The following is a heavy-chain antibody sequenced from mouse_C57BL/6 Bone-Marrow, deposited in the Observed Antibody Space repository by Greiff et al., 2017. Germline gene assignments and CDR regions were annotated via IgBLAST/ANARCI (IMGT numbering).Heavy chain of an antibody. CDR1: GFTFSDYG. CDR2: ISSGSSTI. Sequence: EVNLVESGGGLVKPGGSLKLSCAASGFTFSDYGMHWVRQAPEKGLEWVAYISSGSSTIYYADTVKGRFTISRDNAKNTLFLQMTSLRSEDTAMYYCARMNYYSSSYSWFAYWGQGTLVTVSA. V-gene: IGHV5-17*01. D-gene: IGHD1-1*01. J-gene: IGHJ3*01. CDR3: ARMNYYSSSYSWFAY.